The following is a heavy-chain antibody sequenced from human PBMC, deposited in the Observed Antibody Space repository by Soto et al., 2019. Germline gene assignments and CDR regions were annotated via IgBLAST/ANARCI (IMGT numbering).Heavy chain of an antibody. V-gene: IGHV3-23*04. CDR1: GFTFSSYS. Sequence: EVQLVESGGGLVKPGGSLRLSCAASGFTFSSYSMNWVRQAPGKGLEWVSSISSSGGSTYYADSVKGRFTISRDNSKNTLYLQMNSLRAEDTAVYYCAKAPRDYYYGMDVWGQGTTVTVSS. J-gene: IGHJ6*02. CDR3: AKAPRDYYYGMDV. CDR2: ISSSGGST.